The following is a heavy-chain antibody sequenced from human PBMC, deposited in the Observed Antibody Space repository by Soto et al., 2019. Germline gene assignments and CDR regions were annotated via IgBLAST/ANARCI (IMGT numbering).Heavy chain of an antibody. CDR2: IGTAGDT. D-gene: IGHD1-20*01. CDR3: ARSITLGVAFDI. Sequence: EVQLVESGGGLVQPGGSLRLSCAASGFTFSSYDMHWVRQATGKGLEWVSAIGTAGDTYYPGSVKGRFTISRENAKNSLYLQMNGLRAGDTAVYYCARSITLGVAFDIWGQGTMVTVSS. CDR1: GFTFSSYD. J-gene: IGHJ3*02. V-gene: IGHV3-13*01.